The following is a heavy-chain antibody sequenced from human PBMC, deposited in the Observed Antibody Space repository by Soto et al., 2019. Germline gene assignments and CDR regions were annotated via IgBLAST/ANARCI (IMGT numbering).Heavy chain of an antibody. CDR2: INHSGST. Sequence: QVQLQQWGAGLLKPSETLSLTCAVYGGSFSGYYWSWIRQPPGKGLEWIGEINHSGSTNYNPSLKSRATISAATSKNQFSLKLSSVTAADTAVYYCARGRRYCSSPSCLYSFDYWGQGTLVTVSS. CDR3: ARGRRYCSSPSCLYSFDY. V-gene: IGHV4-34*01. CDR1: GGSFSGYY. D-gene: IGHD2-2*01. J-gene: IGHJ4*02.